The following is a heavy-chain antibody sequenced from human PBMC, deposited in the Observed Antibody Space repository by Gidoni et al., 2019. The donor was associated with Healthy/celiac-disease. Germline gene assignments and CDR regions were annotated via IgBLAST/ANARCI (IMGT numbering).Heavy chain of an antibody. Sequence: QVQLQQWGAGLLKPSETLSLTCAVYGGSFSGYYWSWIRQPPGKGLEWIGEINHSGSTNYNPSLKSRVTISVDTSKNQFSLKLSSVTAADTAVYYCARGRRPLVRPLGIWGQGTMVTVSS. D-gene: IGHD3-9*01. CDR1: GGSFSGYY. V-gene: IGHV4-34*01. J-gene: IGHJ3*02. CDR3: ARGRRPLVRPLGI. CDR2: INHSGST.